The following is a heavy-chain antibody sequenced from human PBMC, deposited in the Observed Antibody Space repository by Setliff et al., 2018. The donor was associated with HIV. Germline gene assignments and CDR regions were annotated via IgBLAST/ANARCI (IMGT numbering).Heavy chain of an antibody. D-gene: IGHD1-1*01. CDR2: ITNDVSAT. CDR1: GFAFSHYW. V-gene: IGHV3-74*01. Sequence: PGGSLRLSCAASGFASSGFAFSHYWMHWVRQAPGKGLVWVSRITNDVSATTYADSVKGRFTISRDNAKNSLYLQMNSLRAEDTAVYYCATGTEPYDAFDIWGQGTMVTVSS. J-gene: IGHJ3*02. CDR3: ATGTEPYDAFDI.